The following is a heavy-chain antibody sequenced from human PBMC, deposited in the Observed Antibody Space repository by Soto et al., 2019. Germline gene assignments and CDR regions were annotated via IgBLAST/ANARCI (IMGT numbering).Heavy chain of an antibody. CDR2: INPNSGGT. J-gene: IGHJ5*02. V-gene: IGHV1-2*02. CDR1: GYIFTVYY. Sequence: QVQLVQSGAEVKKPGASVKVSCKASGYIFTVYYMHWVRQAPGQGLDWMGWINPNSGGTNYAQKFQGRVTMTRDTSIRTAYMELSRLRSDDTAVYYCARQGSGSNWLDPWGQGTLVTVSS. CDR3: ARQGSGSNWLDP. D-gene: IGHD3-10*01.